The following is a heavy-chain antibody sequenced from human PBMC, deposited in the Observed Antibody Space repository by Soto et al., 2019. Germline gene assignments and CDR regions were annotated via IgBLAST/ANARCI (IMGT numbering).Heavy chain of an antibody. CDR2: ISGEPGNT. V-gene: IGHV1-18*01. Sequence: QVLLEQSTAEVKKPGASVKVSCKTSGYTFSSKGLSWVRQAPGQCLEWMGWISGEPGNTNYAPKFQGRVILTTDTSTSTGYMDLVSLKSDDTAIYYCARDGNWNHEPLDYWGQGTLVTVSS. J-gene: IGHJ4*02. CDR1: GYTFSSKG. D-gene: IGHD1-20*01. CDR3: ARDGNWNHEPLDY.